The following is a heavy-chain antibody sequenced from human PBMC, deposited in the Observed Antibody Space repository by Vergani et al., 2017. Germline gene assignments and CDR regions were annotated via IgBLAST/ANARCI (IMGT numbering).Heavy chain of an antibody. V-gene: IGHV4-61*01. CDR3: ARSHSTSWFPTNWFDP. D-gene: IGHD6-13*01. Sequence: QVQLQESGPGLVKPSETLSLTCTVSNDSVSNTFYYWGWIRQTPGKGLEWIGYIFYTGSTNYNPSLKSRVTISVDTSKNQFSLKLSSVIAADTAVYYCARSHSTSWFPTNWFDPWGQGTLVTVSS. CDR1: NDSVSNTFYY. J-gene: IGHJ5*02. CDR2: IFYTGST.